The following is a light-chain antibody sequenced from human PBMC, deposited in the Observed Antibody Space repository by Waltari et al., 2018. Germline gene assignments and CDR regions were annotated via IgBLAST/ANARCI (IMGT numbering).Light chain of an antibody. Sequence: QSVLTQPPSVSGAPGQRVTISCAGRSSNIGANFDVQWYQQVPGTAPKLLIHGNTNRPSGVPGRFSGSKSGTSASLAITWLQPEDEADYYCQSYDNSLTTWVFGGGTTLTVL. CDR3: QSYDNSLTTWV. J-gene: IGLJ3*02. CDR2: GNT. CDR1: SSNIGANFD. V-gene: IGLV1-40*01.